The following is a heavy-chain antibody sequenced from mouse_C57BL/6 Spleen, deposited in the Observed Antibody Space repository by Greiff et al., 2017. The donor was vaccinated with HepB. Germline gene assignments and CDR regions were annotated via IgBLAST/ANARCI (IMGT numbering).Heavy chain of an antibody. J-gene: IGHJ1*03. D-gene: IGHD1-1*01. CDR1: GYTFTSYW. V-gene: IGHV1-69*01. Sequence: VQLQQSGAELVMPGASVKLSCKASGYTFTSYWMHWVKQRPGQGLEWIGEIDPSDSYTNYNQKFKGKSTLTVDKSSSTAYMQLSSLTSEDSAVYYCARRGTTGGYFDVWGTGTTVTVSS. CDR3: ARRGTTGGYFDV. CDR2: IDPSDSYT.